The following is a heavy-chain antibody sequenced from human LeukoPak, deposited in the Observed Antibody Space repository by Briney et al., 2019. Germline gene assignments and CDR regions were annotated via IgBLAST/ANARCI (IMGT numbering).Heavy chain of an antibody. CDR1: GYTFTRHT. CDR3: ARDGGYCSGGSCYSDFDY. CDR2: ISAYNGNT. Sequence: ASVKVSCKASGYTFTRHTISWVRQAPGQGLEWMGWISAYNGNTNYAQKFQGRVTMTRDTSISTAYMELSRLRSDDTAVYYCARDGGYCSGGSCYSDFDYWGQGTLVTVSS. J-gene: IGHJ4*02. D-gene: IGHD2-15*01. V-gene: IGHV1-18*01.